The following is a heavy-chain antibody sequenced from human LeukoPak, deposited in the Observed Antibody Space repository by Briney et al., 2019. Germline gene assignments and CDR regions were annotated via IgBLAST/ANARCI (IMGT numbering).Heavy chain of an antibody. J-gene: IGHJ4*02. D-gene: IGHD6-19*01. CDR1: GYTFTSYG. CDR2: ISGYNGNT. CDR3: ARDLKRGYSSGRYSWGTGSSNDY. Sequence: ASVKVSCKASGYTFTSYGISWVRQAPGQGLEWMGWISGYNGNTNYAQQKLQGRVTMTTDASTSTAYMELRSLRSDDTAVYYCARDLKRGYSSGRYSWGTGSSNDYWGQGTLVTVSS. V-gene: IGHV1-18*01.